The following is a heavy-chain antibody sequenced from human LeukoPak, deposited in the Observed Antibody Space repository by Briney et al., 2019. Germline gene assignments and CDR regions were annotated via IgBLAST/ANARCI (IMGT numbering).Heavy chain of an antibody. Sequence: GGSLRLSCAASGVTFSSYWMNWVRQAPGKGLVWVSRVSSDGSSTSYADPVKGRFTISRDNAKNTLYLQMNSLRAEDTAVYYCASGYYDSSNAFHIWGQGTMVTVSS. J-gene: IGHJ3*02. V-gene: IGHV3-74*01. CDR1: GVTFSSYW. D-gene: IGHD3-22*01. CDR2: VSSDGSST. CDR3: ASGYYDSSNAFHI.